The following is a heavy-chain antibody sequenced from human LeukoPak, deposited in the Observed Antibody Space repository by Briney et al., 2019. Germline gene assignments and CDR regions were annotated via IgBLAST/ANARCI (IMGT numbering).Heavy chain of an antibody. Sequence: GASVKVSCKASGYTFTSYYMHWVRQAPGQGLEWMGIINPSGGSTSYAQKFQGRVTMTRDMSTSTVYMELSSLRSEDTAVYYCARYKIGGSYWSSSMGYYFDYWGQGTLVTVSS. J-gene: IGHJ4*02. CDR3: ARYKIGGSYWSSSMGYYFDY. CDR1: GYTFTSYY. V-gene: IGHV1-46*01. CDR2: INPSGGST. D-gene: IGHD1-26*01.